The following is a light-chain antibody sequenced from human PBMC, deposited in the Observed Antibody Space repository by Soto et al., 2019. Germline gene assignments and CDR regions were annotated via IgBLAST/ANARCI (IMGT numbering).Light chain of an antibody. CDR3: QQYGGSTRT. CDR2: GAS. V-gene: IGKV3-20*01. J-gene: IGKJ1*01. CDR1: QSVSSTY. Sequence: IVLTQSPGTLSLSPGERATLPCRASQSVSSTYLAWYQQKPGQAPRLLLYGASSRATGVPDRITGSGSGTDFTLSISRLEPEDFAVYYCQQYGGSTRTFGQGTKVDIK.